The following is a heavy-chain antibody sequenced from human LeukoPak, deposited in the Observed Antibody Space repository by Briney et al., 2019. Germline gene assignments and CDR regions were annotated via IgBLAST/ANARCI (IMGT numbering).Heavy chain of an antibody. V-gene: IGHV3-30*04. J-gene: IGHJ4*02. CDR2: ISHDGSNK. D-gene: IGHD6-19*01. CDR3: ARALPGIAVADATLDY. CDR1: GFTFSSYA. Sequence: GGSLRLSCAASGFTFSSYAMHWVRQAPGKGLEWVAVISHDGSNKYYADSVKGRFTISRDNSKNTLYLQMNSLRAEDTAVYYCARALPGIAVADATLDYWGQGTLVTVSS.